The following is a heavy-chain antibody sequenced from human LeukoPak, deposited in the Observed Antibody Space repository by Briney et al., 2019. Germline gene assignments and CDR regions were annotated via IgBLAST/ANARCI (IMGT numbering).Heavy chain of an antibody. CDR2: ISWNSGSI. Sequence: GGSLRLSCAASGFTFDDYAMHWVRQAPGKGLEWVSGISWNSGSIGYADSVKGRFTISRDNSKNTLYLQMNSLRAEGTAVYYCARTQVAGYYYYYGMDVWGQGTTVTVSS. D-gene: IGHD6-19*01. V-gene: IGHV3-9*01. J-gene: IGHJ6*02. CDR1: GFTFDDYA. CDR3: ARTQVAGYYYYYGMDV.